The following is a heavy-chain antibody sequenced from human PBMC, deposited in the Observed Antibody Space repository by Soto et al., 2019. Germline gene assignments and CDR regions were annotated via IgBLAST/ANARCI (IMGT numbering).Heavy chain of an antibody. D-gene: IGHD6-19*01. CDR3: ARALIAVAGSCYFDY. V-gene: IGHV4-34*01. J-gene: IGHJ4*02. CDR1: GGSFSGYY. Sequence: QVQLQQWGAGLLKPSETLSLTCAVYGGSFSGYYWSWIRQPPGKGLEWIREINHSGSTNYNPSLKSRVTISVDTSKNQFSLKLSSVTAADTAVYYCARALIAVAGSCYFDYWGQGTLVTVSS. CDR2: INHSGST.